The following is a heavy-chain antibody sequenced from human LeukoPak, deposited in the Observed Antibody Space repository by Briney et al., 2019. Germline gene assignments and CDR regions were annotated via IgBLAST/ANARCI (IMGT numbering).Heavy chain of an antibody. CDR1: GFTFSSYS. D-gene: IGHD6-19*01. J-gene: IGHJ3*02. CDR2: ISSSSSYI. V-gene: IGHV3-21*01. CDR3: AREIAVAGHDAFDI. Sequence: GGSLRLSCAASGFTFSSYSMNWVRQAPGKGLEWVSSISSSSSYIYYADSVKGRFTISRDNAKNSLYLQMNSLRAEDTAVYHCAREIAVAGHDAFDIWGQGTMVTVSS.